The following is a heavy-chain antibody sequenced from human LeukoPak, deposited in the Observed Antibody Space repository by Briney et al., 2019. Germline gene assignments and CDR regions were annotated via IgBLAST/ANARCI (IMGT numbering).Heavy chain of an antibody. CDR3: ARSVVTLYWYFDL. V-gene: IGHV4-59*01. Sequence: SETLSLTCGVSGGSISGYYYNWIRQPPGKGLEWIGYIYYSGSTNYNPSLKSRVTISLDTSKNQFSLKLSSVTTADTAVYYCARSVVTLYWYFDLWGRGTLVTVSS. J-gene: IGHJ2*01. CDR1: GGSISGYY. CDR2: IYYSGST. D-gene: IGHD4-23*01.